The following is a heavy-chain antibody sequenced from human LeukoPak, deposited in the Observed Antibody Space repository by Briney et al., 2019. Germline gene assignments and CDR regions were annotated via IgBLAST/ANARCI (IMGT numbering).Heavy chain of an antibody. CDR3: ASHDGPIAAAWY. CDR2: IIPIFGTA. D-gene: IGHD6-13*01. Sequence: VASVKDSCKASGGTFSSYAISWVRQAPGQGLEWMGGIIPIFGTANYAQKFQGRVTITADESTSTAYMELSSLRSEDTAVYYCASHDGPIAAAWYWGQGTLVTVSS. V-gene: IGHV1-69*13. CDR1: GGTFSSYA. J-gene: IGHJ4*02.